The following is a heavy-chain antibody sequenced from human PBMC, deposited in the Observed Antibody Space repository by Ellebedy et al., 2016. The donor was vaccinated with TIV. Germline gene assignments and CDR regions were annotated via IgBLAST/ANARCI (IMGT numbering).Heavy chain of an antibody. CDR3: ASLRHYGGDSVWFFDL. Sequence: MPSETLSLTCTVSGDSMSNYYWSWIRQPPGKPLEWIGYIYYSGSTNYNPSLKSRVTISLDTSKNQFSLRLTSVTAADPAVYYCASLRHYGGDSVWFFDLWGRGTLVTVSS. D-gene: IGHD4-23*01. CDR1: GDSMSNYY. V-gene: IGHV4-59*08. CDR2: IYYSGST. J-gene: IGHJ2*01.